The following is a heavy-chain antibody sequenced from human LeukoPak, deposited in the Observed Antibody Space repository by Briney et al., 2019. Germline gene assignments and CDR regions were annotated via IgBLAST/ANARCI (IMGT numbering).Heavy chain of an antibody. D-gene: IGHD1-26*01. CDR1: GYTFTSYG. CDR3: ARESVGATPDDAFDI. V-gene: IGHV1-18*01. Sequence: GASVKVSCKASGYTFTSYGISWVRQAPGQGLEWMGWISAYNGNTNYAQKLQGRVTMTTDTSTSTAYMELRSLRSDDTAVYYCARESVGATPDDAFDIWGQGTMVTVSS. J-gene: IGHJ3*02. CDR2: ISAYNGNT.